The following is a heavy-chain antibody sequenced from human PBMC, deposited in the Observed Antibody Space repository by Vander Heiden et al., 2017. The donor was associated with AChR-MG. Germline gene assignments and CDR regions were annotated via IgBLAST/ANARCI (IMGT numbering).Heavy chain of an antibody. J-gene: IGHJ4*02. D-gene: IGHD6-13*01. CDR1: GFTFSSHQ. V-gene: IGHV3-7*01. Sequence: ELQLVESGGGLVQPGGSLRLSCATSGFTFSSHQMTWVRQAPGKGLEWVANIKKDGNDKYYADSVKGRFTVSRDNAKNSLYLQMTSLTVEDTAVYYCARDAGTLWGQGALVSVS. CDR2: IKKDGNDK. CDR3: ARDAGTL.